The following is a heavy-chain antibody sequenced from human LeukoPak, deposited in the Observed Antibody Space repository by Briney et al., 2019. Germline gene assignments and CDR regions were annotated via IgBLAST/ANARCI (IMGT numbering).Heavy chain of an antibody. V-gene: IGHV4-59*01. D-gene: IGHD3-22*01. CDR3: VRGYYDSSGYYNTFDI. CDR2: IHYSGST. J-gene: IGHJ3*02. Sequence: SETLSLTCTVSGVSISSSYWSWIRQPPWKGLEWIGYIHYSGSTNYTPTLKSRLTMSVDTSKNQLSLKLSSVTAADTAVYYCVRGYYDSSGYYNTFDIWGQGTMVTVSS. CDR1: GVSISSSY.